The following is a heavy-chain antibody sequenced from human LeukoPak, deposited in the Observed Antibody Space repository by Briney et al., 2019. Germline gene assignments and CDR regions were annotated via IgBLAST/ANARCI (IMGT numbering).Heavy chain of an antibody. Sequence: ASVKVSCKASGYTSTSYGISWVRQAPGQGLEWMGWISAYNGNTNYAQKLQGRVTMTTDTSTSTAYMELRSLRAEDTAVYYCANGKQYAGRPYYFDYWGQGTLVTVSS. CDR2: ISAYNGNT. CDR3: ANGKQYAGRPYYFDY. V-gene: IGHV1-18*01. CDR1: GYTSTSYG. J-gene: IGHJ4*02. D-gene: IGHD2-8*01.